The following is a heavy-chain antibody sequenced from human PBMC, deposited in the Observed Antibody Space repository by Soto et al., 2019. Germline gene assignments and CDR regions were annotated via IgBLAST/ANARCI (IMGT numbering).Heavy chain of an antibody. J-gene: IGHJ3*01. CDR1: GYIFTEYG. Sequence: QVQLVQSGPEVKKPGASVKVSCKASGYIFTEYGLSGVRQAPGQGLEWLGWISTDNGDTNYAQRLRGRVSMTTDTSTSTAYMELRSLRSDDTATYYCARVTLGAWGQGTMVTVSS. CDR2: ISTDNGDT. CDR3: ARVTLGA. V-gene: IGHV1-18*01.